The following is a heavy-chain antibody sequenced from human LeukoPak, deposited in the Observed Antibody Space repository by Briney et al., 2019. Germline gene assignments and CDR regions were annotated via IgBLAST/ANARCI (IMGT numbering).Heavy chain of an antibody. CDR2: ISGSGERT. CDR3: VSQSYSGSDNFYFHY. J-gene: IGHJ4*02. D-gene: IGHD1-26*01. CDR1: GFMFSNYA. V-gene: IGHV3-23*01. Sequence: PGGSLRLSCVTSGFMFSNYAMSWVRQAPQKGLGWVLIISGSGERTYYADSVKGRFAVSRDNSKNTLYLQMMSLRAEGTAVYYCVSQSYSGSDNFYFHYWGQGTLVAVSS.